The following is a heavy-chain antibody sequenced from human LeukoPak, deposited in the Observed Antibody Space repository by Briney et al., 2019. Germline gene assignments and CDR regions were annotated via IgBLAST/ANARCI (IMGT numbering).Heavy chain of an antibody. CDR1: GFTFSSYG. J-gene: IGHJ4*02. D-gene: IGHD5-12*01. CDR2: ISYDGSNK. V-gene: IGHV3-30*03. CDR3: AREGYSGYKYYFDY. Sequence: PGRSLRLSCAASGFTFSSYGMHWVRQAPGKGPEWVAVISYDGSNKYYADSVKGRFTISRDNSKNTLYLQMNSLRAEDTAVYYCAREGYSGYKYYFDYWGQGTLVTVSS.